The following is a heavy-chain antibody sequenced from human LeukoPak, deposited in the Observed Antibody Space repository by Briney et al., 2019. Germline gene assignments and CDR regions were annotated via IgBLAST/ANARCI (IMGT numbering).Heavy chain of an antibody. V-gene: IGHV3-23*01. CDR2: ISDRGGGT. CDR3: AKDRSAPVSWYFGL. CDR1: GFTFSTYA. D-gene: IGHD2-8*01. J-gene: IGHJ2*01. Sequence: GGSLRLSCAASGFTFSTYAMTWVRQAPGKGLEWVSTISDRGGGTYFADSVKGRFTISRDNAKNTLFLQINSLRAEDTAIYYCAKDRSAPVSWYFGLWAVAPWSLSPQ.